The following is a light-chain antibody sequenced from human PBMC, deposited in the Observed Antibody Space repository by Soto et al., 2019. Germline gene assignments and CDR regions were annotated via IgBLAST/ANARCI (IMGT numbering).Light chain of an antibody. J-gene: IGKJ1*01. CDR3: QQYNNWLPWT. CDR1: QSVSSN. V-gene: IGKV3-15*01. CDR2: GAS. Sequence: EIVMTQSPATLSVSPGERATLSCRASQSVSSNLAWYQQKPGQAPRLLIYGASTRATGIPARFSGSGSGTEFTLTISSLQSEDFAVYSCQQYNNWLPWTFGQGTKVDI.